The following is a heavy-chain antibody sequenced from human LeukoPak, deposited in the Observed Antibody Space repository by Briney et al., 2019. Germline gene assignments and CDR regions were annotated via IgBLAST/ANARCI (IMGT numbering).Heavy chain of an antibody. D-gene: IGHD3-3*01. J-gene: IGHJ4*02. Sequence: ASVKVSCKTSGYSFIDYYMHWVRQAPGQGLEWMGWINPNSGGTNYAQKFQGRVTMTRDTSISTAYMELSRLRSDDTAVYYCARDLLYYDFWSGFDYWGQGTLVTVSS. V-gene: IGHV1-2*02. CDR3: ARDLLYYDFWSGFDY. CDR2: INPNSGGT. CDR1: GYSFIDYY.